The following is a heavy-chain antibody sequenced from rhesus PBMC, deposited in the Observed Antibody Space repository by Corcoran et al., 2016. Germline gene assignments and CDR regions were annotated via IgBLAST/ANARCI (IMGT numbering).Heavy chain of an antibody. V-gene: IGHV2-152*01. Sequence: QVTLKESGPALVKPTQTLTLTCTFSGFSLTTRGVGVGWIRQPPGKAREWLSLIYCDDGKRYSTSLKSRLTISKDTSKNPVVLTMTNMDPLDTATYYCARGSGSGGAGFDYWGQGVLVTVSS. J-gene: IGHJ4*01. D-gene: IGHD6-31*01. CDR2: IYCDDGK. CDR1: GFSLTTRGVG. CDR3: ARGSGSGGAGFDY.